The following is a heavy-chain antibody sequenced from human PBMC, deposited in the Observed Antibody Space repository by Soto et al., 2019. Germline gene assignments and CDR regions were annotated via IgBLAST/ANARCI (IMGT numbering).Heavy chain of an antibody. V-gene: IGHV3-13*01. CDR2: IGTLHDT. CDR3: ARQASYWHGGGGWFDP. CDR1: GFTFSAYD. Sequence: EVQLVESGGGLVQPGGSLRLSCAASGFTFSAYDMHWVRQPTGKGLEWVSAIGTLHDTYYPDSVKGRFTISRENDKNSLYLQMNSLTTGDTAVYYCARQASYWHGGGGWFDPWGQGTLVTVSS. J-gene: IGHJ5*02. D-gene: IGHD2-8*02.